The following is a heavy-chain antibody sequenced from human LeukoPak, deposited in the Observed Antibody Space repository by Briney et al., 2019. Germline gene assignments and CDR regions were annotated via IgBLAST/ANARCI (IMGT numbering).Heavy chain of an antibody. CDR3: ARTCSGGSCYDY. CDR1: GGSISSYY. V-gene: IGHV4-59*12. CDR2: IYHSGST. Sequence: PSETLSLTCTVSGGSISSYYWSWIRQPPGKGLEWIGEIYHSGSTNYNPSLKSRVTISVDKSKNQFSLKLSSVTAADTAVYYCARTCSGGSCYDYWGQGTLVTVSS. D-gene: IGHD2-15*01. J-gene: IGHJ4*02.